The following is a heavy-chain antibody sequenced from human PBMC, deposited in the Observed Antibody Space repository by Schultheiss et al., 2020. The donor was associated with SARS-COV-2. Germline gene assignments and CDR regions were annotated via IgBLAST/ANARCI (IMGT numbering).Heavy chain of an antibody. V-gene: IGHV3-30*03. CDR1: GFTFSSYG. CDR3: ARDPVLRYSHGADNWFDP. J-gene: IGHJ5*02. D-gene: IGHD3-9*01. Sequence: GESLKISCAASGFTFSSYGMHWVRQAPGKGLEWVAVISYDGSNKYYADSVKGRFTISRDNSKNTLYLQMNSLRAEDTAVYYCARDPVLRYSHGADNWFDPWGQGTLVTVSS. CDR2: ISYDGSNK.